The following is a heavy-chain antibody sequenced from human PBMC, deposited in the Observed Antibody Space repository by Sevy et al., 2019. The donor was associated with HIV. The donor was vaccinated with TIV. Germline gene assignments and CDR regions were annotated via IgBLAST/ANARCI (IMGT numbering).Heavy chain of an antibody. V-gene: IGHV3-49*04. D-gene: IGHD6-13*01. J-gene: IGHJ6*03. CDR3: TRNIRDLVPYYYYYYMDV. Sequence: GGSLRLSCTGSGFTFDDYAVSWVRQAPGKGLEWVGFIRSEAYGGTTAYGASVKGRFTISRDDSKNIAYLQMNSLKTDDTAVYYCTRNIRDLVPYYYYYYMDVWGKGTTVTVSS. CDR2: IRSEAYGGTT. CDR1: GFTFDDYA.